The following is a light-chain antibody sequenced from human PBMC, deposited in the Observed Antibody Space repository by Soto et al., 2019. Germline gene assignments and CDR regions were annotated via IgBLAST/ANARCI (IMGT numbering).Light chain of an antibody. J-gene: IGKJ3*01. CDR2: DAS. CDR1: EDIRNS. CDR3: QQYGALPVT. V-gene: IGKV1-33*01. Sequence: DIQMTQSPSSLSASVGDRVTITCQANEDIRNSLHWYQQKPGKAPNLLIYDASNVETGVPSRFSGSGFGTDFTFTISSLQPEDVAKYYCQQYGALPVTFGPGTKVDIK.